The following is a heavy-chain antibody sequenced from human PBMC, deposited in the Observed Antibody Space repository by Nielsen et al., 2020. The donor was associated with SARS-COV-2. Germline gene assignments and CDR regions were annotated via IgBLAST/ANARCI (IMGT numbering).Heavy chain of an antibody. D-gene: IGHD3-22*01. V-gene: IGHV5-51*01. J-gene: IGHJ4*02. CDR2: IYPGDSET. CDR3: ARRPTYYYDSSGYSYFDY. Sequence: GESLKISCKGSGYTFTSYWIGWVRQMPGKGLEWMGIIYPGDSETRYSPSFQGQVTISADKSISTGYLQWSSLKASDTAMYYCARRPTYYYDSSGYSYFDYWGQGTLVTVSS. CDR1: GYTFTSYW.